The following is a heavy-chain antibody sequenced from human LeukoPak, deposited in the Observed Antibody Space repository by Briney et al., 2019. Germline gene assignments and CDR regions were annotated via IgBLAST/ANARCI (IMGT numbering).Heavy chain of an antibody. CDR1: GGSISSHY. V-gene: IGHV4-59*11. J-gene: IGHJ4*02. D-gene: IGHD6-13*01. CDR3: GRGGSWLDY. CDR2: IYFSGST. Sequence: PSETLSLTCTVFGGSISSHYWSWIRQPPGRGLEWIGYIYFSGSTNYSPSLKSRVTISLDTSKNQFSLKLTSVTAADTAVYFCGRGGSWLDYWGQGTLVTVSS.